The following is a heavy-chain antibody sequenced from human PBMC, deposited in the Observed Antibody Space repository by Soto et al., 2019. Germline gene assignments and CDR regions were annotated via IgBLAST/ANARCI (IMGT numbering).Heavy chain of an antibody. CDR1: GYTFTGYY. CDR2: INPNSGGT. CDR3: ASTKGYCSSTSCRVLGWFDP. V-gene: IGHV1-2*02. J-gene: IGHJ5*02. Sequence: VSVKVSCKASGYTFTGYYMHWVRQAPGQGLEWMGWINPNSGGTNYAQKFQGRVTMTRDTSISTAYMELSRLRSDDTAVYYCASTKGYCSSTSCRVLGWFDPWGQGTLVTVSS. D-gene: IGHD2-2*01.